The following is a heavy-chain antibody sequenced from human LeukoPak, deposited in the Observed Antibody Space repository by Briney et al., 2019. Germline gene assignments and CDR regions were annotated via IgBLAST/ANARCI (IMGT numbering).Heavy chain of an antibody. CDR2: IYYSGST. Sequence: SETLSLTCTVSGGSISSSSYYWGWIRQPPGKGLEWIGSIYYSGSTYYNPSLKSRVTISVDTSKNQFSLKLSSVTAADTAVYYCARHHSGSYTPLGWFDPWGQGTLVTVSS. V-gene: IGHV4-39*01. J-gene: IGHJ5*02. CDR1: GGSISSSSYY. CDR3: ARHHSGSYTPLGWFDP. D-gene: IGHD1-26*01.